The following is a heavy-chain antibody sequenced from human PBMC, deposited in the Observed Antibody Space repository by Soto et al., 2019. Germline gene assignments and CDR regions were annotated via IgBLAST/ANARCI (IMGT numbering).Heavy chain of an antibody. CDR3: ARAHYYDSSGYYQRHVRFYYYYGMDV. V-gene: IGHV1-69*02. CDR2: IIPILGIA. D-gene: IGHD3-22*01. Sequence: ASVKVSCKASGGTFSSYTISWVRQAPGQGLEWMGRIIPILGIANYAQKFQGRVTITADKSTSTAYMELSSLRSEDTAVYYCARAHYYDSSGYYQRHVRFYYYYGMDVWGQGTTVTVSS. J-gene: IGHJ6*02. CDR1: GGTFSSYT.